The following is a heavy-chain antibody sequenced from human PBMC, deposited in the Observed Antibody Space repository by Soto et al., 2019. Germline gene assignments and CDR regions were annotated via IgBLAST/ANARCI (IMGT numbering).Heavy chain of an antibody. J-gene: IGHJ3*02. Sequence: SVKVSCKASGGTFSSYAISWVRQAPGQGLEWMGGIIPIFGTANYAQKFQGRVKITADESTSTAYMELSSLRSEDTAVYYCARGPNYDFWSGYLVDIWGQGTRDTV. V-gene: IGHV1-69*13. CDR3: ARGPNYDFWSGYLVDI. D-gene: IGHD3-3*01. CDR2: IIPIFGTA. CDR1: GGTFSSYA.